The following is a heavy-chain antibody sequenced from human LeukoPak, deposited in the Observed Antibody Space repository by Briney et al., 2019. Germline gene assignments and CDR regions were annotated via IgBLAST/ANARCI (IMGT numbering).Heavy chain of an antibody. CDR2: ISAYNGNT. J-gene: IGHJ6*02. CDR3: ARSAPPLSGYVADYYYYYGVDV. V-gene: IGHV1-18*01. Sequence: GASVKVSCKASGYTFTSYGISWVRQAPGQGLEWMGWISAYNGNTNYAQKLQGRVTMTTDTSTSTAYMELRSLRSDDTAVYYCARSAPPLSGYVADYYYYYGVDVWGQGTTVTVSS. D-gene: IGHD3-3*01. CDR1: GYTFTSYG.